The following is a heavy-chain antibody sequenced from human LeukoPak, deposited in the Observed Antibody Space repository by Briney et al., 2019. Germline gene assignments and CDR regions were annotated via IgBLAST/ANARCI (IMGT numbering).Heavy chain of an antibody. CDR2: ISYDGSNK. D-gene: IGHD3-10*01. Sequence: PGRSLRLSCAASGLTFSSYAMHWVRQAPGKGLEWVAVISYDGSNKYYADSVKGRFTISRDNSKNTLYLQMNSLRAEDTAVYYCTMVRGAPTWGQGTLVTVSS. CDR1: GLTFSSYA. V-gene: IGHV3-30-3*01. CDR3: TMVRGAPT. J-gene: IGHJ4*02.